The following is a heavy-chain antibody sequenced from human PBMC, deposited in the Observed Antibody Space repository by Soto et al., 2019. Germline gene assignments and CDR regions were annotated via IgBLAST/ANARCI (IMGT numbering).Heavy chain of an antibody. Sequence: QITLRESGPTLVKPTQTLTLTCTFSGFSLTTSGVGVGWIRQPPGKALEWLALIYWDDDKRYSPSLKSRLTITKDTSKNQVVLTMTNMDPVDTATYYCARLYGSTSVGWFDPWGQGTLVTVSS. D-gene: IGHD2-2*01. V-gene: IGHV2-5*02. CDR2: IYWDDDK. J-gene: IGHJ5*02. CDR1: GFSLTTSGVG. CDR3: ARLYGSTSVGWFDP.